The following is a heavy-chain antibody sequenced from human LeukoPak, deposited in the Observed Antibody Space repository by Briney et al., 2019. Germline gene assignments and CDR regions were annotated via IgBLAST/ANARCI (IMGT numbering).Heavy chain of an antibody. CDR1: GYSISSGYY. Sequence: PSETLSLTCAVSGYSISSGYYWGWIRQPPGKGPEWLGTIFRAGNTYYNPSLKSRVTISVDTSRNQFSLKLSSVTAADTAVYYCARDLGLTISDNWFDPWGQGTLVTVSS. CDR3: ARDLGLTISDNWFDP. CDR2: IFRAGNT. D-gene: IGHD3-3*01. V-gene: IGHV4-38-2*02. J-gene: IGHJ5*02.